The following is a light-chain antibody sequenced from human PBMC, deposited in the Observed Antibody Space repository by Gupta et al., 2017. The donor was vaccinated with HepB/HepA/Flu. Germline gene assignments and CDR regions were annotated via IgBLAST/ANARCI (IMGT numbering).Light chain of an antibody. CDR3: QQANNLPVT. CDR2: GVS. V-gene: IGKV1-12*01. J-gene: IGKJ5*01. Sequence: DIQMTQSPSSLSASVGDRVTITCRASQGISNWLAWYQQKPGKAPKLLIYGVSGLESGVPSRFSGSGSGTDFTLTINGLQPEDFATYYCQQANNLPVTFGQGTRLDIK. CDR1: QGISNW.